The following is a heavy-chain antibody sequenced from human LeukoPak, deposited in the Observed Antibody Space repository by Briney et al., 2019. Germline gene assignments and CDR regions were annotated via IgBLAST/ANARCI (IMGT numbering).Heavy chain of an antibody. D-gene: IGHD3-3*01. CDR2: ISDSGGNT. V-gene: IGHV3-23*01. CDR1: GITLSNYG. CDR3: AKRGVVIRVIIVGFHKEAYYFDS. Sequence: PGGSLRLSCAVSGITLSNYGMSWVRQAPGKGLEWVAGISDSGGNTNYADSVKGRFTISRDNPKNTLYLQMNSLRAEDTAVYFCAKRGVVIRVIIVGFHKEAYYFDSWGQGALVTVSS. J-gene: IGHJ4*02.